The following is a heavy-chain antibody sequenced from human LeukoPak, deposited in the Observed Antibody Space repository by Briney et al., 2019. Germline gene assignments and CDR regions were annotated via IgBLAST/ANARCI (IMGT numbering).Heavy chain of an antibody. J-gene: IGHJ6*02. Sequence: PGGSLRLSCAASGFTLSSYWMHWLRQAPGEGWVWVSRVHGDGGSTIYADYVRGRFTSARDNAKNTLYLQMNSLRAEDTAVYYWARRRIYTSGADHYNYGLYVWGQGTTGTVSS. CDR1: GFTLSSYW. D-gene: IGHD3-22*01. CDR3: ARRRIYTSGADHYNYGLYV. V-gene: IGHV3-74*01. CDR2: VHGDGGST.